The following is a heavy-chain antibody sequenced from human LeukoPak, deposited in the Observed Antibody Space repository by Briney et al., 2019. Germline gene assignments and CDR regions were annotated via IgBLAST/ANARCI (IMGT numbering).Heavy chain of an antibody. Sequence: AETLSLTYAVYGGSFRDYYWIWIRQPPGKGLDWIGEINHIGSTNYNPSLTNRVTISVGTSENQLSLKLSSVSAADRPVYYCARQKGPGDITSPTLMDVRGKGTTVPVSS. J-gene: IGHJ6*04. CDR2: INHIGST. CDR3: ARQKGPGDITSPTLMDV. D-gene: IGHD2-15*01. CDR1: GGSFRDYY. V-gene: IGHV4-34*01.